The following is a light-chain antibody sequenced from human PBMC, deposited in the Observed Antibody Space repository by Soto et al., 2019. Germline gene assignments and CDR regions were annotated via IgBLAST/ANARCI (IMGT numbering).Light chain of an antibody. CDR2: DAS. V-gene: IGKV1-13*02. CDR1: QGISSA. CDR3: QQFNIYPLT. J-gene: IGKJ4*01. Sequence: QLTQSPSSVSSSVGDRVSITCRASQGISSALAWYQQKPGKAPKLLIHDASTLESGVPSRFSGSGSGTDFTLTISSLQPEDFATYYCQQFNIYPLTFGGGTKVDIK.